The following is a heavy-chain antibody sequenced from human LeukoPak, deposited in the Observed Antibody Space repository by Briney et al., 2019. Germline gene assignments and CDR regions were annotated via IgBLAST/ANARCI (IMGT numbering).Heavy chain of an antibody. CDR1: GGTFSSYA. D-gene: IGHD6-19*01. CDR2: IIPILGIA. J-gene: IGHJ5*02. V-gene: IGHV1-69*04. Sequence: SVTVSCKASGGTFSSYAISWVRQAPGQGLEWMGRIIPILGIANYAQKFQGRVTITADKSTSTAYMELSSLRSEDTAVYYCARSWGSGIWFDPWGQGTLVTVSS. CDR3: ARSWGSGIWFDP.